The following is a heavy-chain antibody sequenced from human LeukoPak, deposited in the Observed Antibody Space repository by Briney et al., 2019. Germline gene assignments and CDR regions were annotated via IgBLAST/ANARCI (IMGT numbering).Heavy chain of an antibody. V-gene: IGHV3-23*01. CDR3: AKANVDTAMGLLDY. J-gene: IGHJ4*02. CDR1: GFTFSSYA. D-gene: IGHD5-18*01. CDR2: ISGSGGST. Sequence: GGSLRLSCAASGFTFSSYAMSWVRQAPGKGLEWVSAISGSGGSTYYADSVKGRFTISRDNSKNPLYLQMNSLRAEDTAIYYCAKANVDTAMGLLDYWGQGTLVTVSS.